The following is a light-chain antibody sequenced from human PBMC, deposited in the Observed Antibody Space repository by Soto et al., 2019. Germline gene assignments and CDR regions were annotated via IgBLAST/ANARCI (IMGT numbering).Light chain of an antibody. CDR2: EVN. V-gene: IGLV2-14*01. CDR3: GSYTSTDTPFV. J-gene: IGLJ1*01. Sequence: QSALTQPASVSGSPGQSITISCTGTSSDVGAYNYVSWYQQHPGKAPKLIIYEVNNRPSGVSDRFSGSKSGNKASLTISNLEAEDESDYYCGSYTSTDTPFVFGTGTKVTV. CDR1: SSDVGAYNY.